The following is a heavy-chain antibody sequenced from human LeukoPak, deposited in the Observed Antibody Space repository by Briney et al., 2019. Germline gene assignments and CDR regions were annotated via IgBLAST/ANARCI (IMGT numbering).Heavy chain of an antibody. CDR3: ARGSGYNFGYYFYYMDV. D-gene: IGHD5-24*01. CDR2: VYSGGST. V-gene: IGHV3-53*01. J-gene: IGHJ6*03. Sequence: PGGSLRLSCAASGFTFSSYEMNWVRQAPGKGLEWVSVVYSGGSTYYADSVKGRFTISRDNSKNTLYLQMNCLRAEDTAVYYCARGSGYNFGYYFYYMDVWGKGTTVTISS. CDR1: GFTFSSYE.